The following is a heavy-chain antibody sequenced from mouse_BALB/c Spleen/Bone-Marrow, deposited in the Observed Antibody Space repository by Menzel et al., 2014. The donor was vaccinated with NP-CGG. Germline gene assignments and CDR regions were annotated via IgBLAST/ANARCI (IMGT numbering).Heavy chain of an antibody. CDR3: SRDNYAFAY. D-gene: IGHD2-4*01. V-gene: IGHV1-5*01. CDR1: GYSFTNYW. CDR2: VYPGNSDA. Sequence: VQLKDSGTVLARPGASVKMSCGASGYSFTNYWMHWIKQRPGQGLEWVGAVYPGNSDARYNQKFKGKAKLTAVTSASIAYMELSSLTNEDSAVYYCSRDNYAFAYWGQGTLVTVSA. J-gene: IGHJ3*01.